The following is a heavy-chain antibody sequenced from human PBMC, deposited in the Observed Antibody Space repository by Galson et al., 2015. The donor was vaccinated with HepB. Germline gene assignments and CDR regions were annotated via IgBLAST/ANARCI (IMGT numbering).Heavy chain of an antibody. CDR2: INHSGST. Sequence: SETLSLTCAVYGGSFSGYYWSWIRQPPGKGLEWIGEINHSGSTNYNPSLKSRVTISVDTSKNQFSLKLSSVTAADTAVYYCARVYIPCGGDCYRYYYYGMDVWGQGTTVTVSS. CDR1: GGSFSGYY. D-gene: IGHD2-21*02. V-gene: IGHV4-34*01. CDR3: ARVYIPCGGDCYRYYYYGMDV. J-gene: IGHJ6*02.